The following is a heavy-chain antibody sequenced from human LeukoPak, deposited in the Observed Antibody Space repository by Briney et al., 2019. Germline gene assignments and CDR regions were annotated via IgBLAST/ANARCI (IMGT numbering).Heavy chain of an antibody. CDR1: GGSFSGYY. V-gene: IGHV4-34*01. Sequence: SETLSLTCAVYGGSFSGYYWSWIRQPPGKGLEWIGEINHSGSTNCNPSLKSRVTISVDTSKNQFSLKLSSVTAADTAVYYCARGRYSSGYYRYWYFDLWGRGTLVTVSS. D-gene: IGHD3-22*01. CDR2: INHSGST. J-gene: IGHJ2*01. CDR3: ARGRYSSGYYRYWYFDL.